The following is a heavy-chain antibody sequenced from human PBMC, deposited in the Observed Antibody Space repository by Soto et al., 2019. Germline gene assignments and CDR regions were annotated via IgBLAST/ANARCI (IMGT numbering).Heavy chain of an antibody. J-gene: IGHJ4*02. CDR1: GSTFTAFG. D-gene: IGHD2-2*01. Sequence: APVKVSCKAFGSTFTAFGISWVRQAPGQGLEWMGWIGAYNGNTNDAQKFQDRVTMTTDTSTSTAYMELMSRTSDDTAVYYCARSSAVVTAHFDFWGKRPLVTVSS. CDR3: ARSSAVVTAHFDF. CDR2: IGAYNGNT. V-gene: IGHV1-18*01.